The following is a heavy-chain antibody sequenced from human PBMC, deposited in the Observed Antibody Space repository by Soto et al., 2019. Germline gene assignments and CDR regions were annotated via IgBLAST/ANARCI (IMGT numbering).Heavy chain of an antibody. CDR3: ARDGTIKYTGFDY. CDR2: INPNSGGT. Sequence: RASVTVPCKASGYTFTGYYMRWVRQAPGQGPEWMGWINPNSGGTNYAQKVQGSVTMTRDTSISTAYMELSRLRSDDTAVYYCARDGTIKYTGFDYWGQGTLVTGAS. CDR1: GYTFTGYY. V-gene: IGHV1-2*02. D-gene: IGHD1-26*01. J-gene: IGHJ4*02.